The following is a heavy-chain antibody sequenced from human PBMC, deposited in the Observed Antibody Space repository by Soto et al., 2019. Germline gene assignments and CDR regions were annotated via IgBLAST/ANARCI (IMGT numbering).Heavy chain of an antibody. CDR3: AREPLFCTNGVCYKPYYYYGMDV. J-gene: IGHJ6*02. V-gene: IGHV1-18*01. D-gene: IGHD2-8*01. Sequence: ASVKVSCKASGYTFTSYGISWVRQAPGQGLEWMGWISAYNGNTNYAQKLQGRVTMTTDTSTSTAYMELRSLRSDDTVVYYCAREPLFCTNGVCYKPYYYYGMDVWGQGTTVTVSS. CDR2: ISAYNGNT. CDR1: GYTFTSYG.